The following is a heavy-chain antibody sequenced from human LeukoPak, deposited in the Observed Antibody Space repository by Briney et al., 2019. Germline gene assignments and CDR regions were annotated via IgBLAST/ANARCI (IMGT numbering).Heavy chain of an antibody. J-gene: IGHJ6*03. CDR1: GFTFSSYS. CDR3: ARGLGYCSSTSCYLDV. CDR2: ISSSSSTI. D-gene: IGHD2-2*01. V-gene: IGHV3-48*01. Sequence: PGRSLRLSCAASGFTFSSYSMNWVRQAPGKGLEWVSYISSSSSTIYYADSVKGRFTISRDNAKNSLYLQMNSLRAEDTAVYYCARGLGYCSSTSCYLDVWGKGTTVTVSS.